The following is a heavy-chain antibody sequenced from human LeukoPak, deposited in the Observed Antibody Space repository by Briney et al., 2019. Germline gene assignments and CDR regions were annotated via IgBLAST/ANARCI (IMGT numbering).Heavy chain of an antibody. V-gene: IGHV4-61*01. CDR3: ARGPMITFGGVIDPYFDY. J-gene: IGHJ4*02. D-gene: IGHD3-16*02. Sequence: SETLSLTCTVSGGSVSSGSYYWSWIRQPPGKGLEWIGYIYYSGSTNYTPSLKSRVTISVDTSKNQFSLKLSSVTAADTAVYYCARGPMITFGGVIDPYFDYWGQGTLVTVSS. CDR2: IYYSGST. CDR1: GGSVSSGSYY.